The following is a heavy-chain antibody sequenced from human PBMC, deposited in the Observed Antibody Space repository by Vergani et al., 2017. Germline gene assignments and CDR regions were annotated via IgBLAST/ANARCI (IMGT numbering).Heavy chain of an antibody. CDR2: IKSKTDGGTT. D-gene: IGHD3-9*01. Sequence: EVQLVESGGGLVKPGGSLRLSCAASGFTFSNAWMSWVRQAPGKGLEWVGRIKSKTDGGTTDYAAPVKGRFTISRDDSKNTLYLQMNSLKTEDTAVYYGTADVYYDILTGYVRGGGDWGQGTLVTVSS. J-gene: IGHJ4*02. V-gene: IGHV3-15*01. CDR1: GFTFSNAW. CDR3: TADVYYDILTGYVRGGGD.